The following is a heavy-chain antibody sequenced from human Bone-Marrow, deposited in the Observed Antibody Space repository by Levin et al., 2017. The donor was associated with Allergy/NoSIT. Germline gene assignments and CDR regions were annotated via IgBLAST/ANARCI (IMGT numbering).Heavy chain of an antibody. CDR1: GDSISNYY. J-gene: IGHJ5*02. CDR2: INYSGKS. Sequence: SETLSLICSISGDSISNYYWNWIRQPPGKGLEWLGYINYSGKSKYNPSLRSRVTMSTDTSKNQVSLWLTSVTAADTAVYYCARDRGPYSSPYHWFDPWGRGTLVIVSS. D-gene: IGHD3-10*01. V-gene: IGHV4-59*01. CDR3: ARDRGPYSSPYHWFDP.